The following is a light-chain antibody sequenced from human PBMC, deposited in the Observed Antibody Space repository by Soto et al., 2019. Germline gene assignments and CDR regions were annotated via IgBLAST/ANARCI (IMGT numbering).Light chain of an antibody. J-gene: IGKJ4*01. CDR3: QQLNSYPIAT. CDR1: QSINAW. Sequence: IQMTQSPSTLSASVGDRVTLTCRASQSINAWLAWYQQKPGKAPKLLIYAASTLQSGVPSRFSGSGSGREFTLTISSLQPEDFATYHCQQLNSYPIATFGGGTKVDIK. CDR2: AAS. V-gene: IGKV1-5*01.